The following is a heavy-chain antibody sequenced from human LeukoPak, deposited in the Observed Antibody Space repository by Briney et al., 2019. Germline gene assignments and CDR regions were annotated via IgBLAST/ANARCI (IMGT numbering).Heavy chain of an antibody. CDR2: ISSNGGST. J-gene: IGHJ4*02. CDR3: ARDKLPRRGIVVVPAALDY. D-gene: IGHD2-2*01. CDR1: GFTFSSYA. Sequence: GGSLRLSCAASGFTFSSYAMHWVRQAPGKGLEYVSAISSNGGSTYYANSVKGRFTISRDNSKNTLYLQMGSLRAEDMAVYYCARDKLPRRGIVVVPAALDYWGQGTLVTVSS. V-gene: IGHV3-64*01.